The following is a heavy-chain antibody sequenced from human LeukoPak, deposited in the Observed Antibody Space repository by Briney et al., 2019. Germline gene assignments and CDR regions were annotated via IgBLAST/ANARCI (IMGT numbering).Heavy chain of an antibody. CDR1: GYSFTSYI. CDR2: ISGHNGNT. J-gene: IGHJ4*02. Sequence: ASVKVSCKASGYSFTSYIISWVRQAAGQGLEWMGWISGHNGNTNYAQNLQGRITMTTDTSTSTAYMGLRSLRSDDAAVYYCARGWFGESLGGFDYWGQGTLVTVSS. CDR3: ARGWFGESLGGFDY. V-gene: IGHV1-18*01. D-gene: IGHD3-10*01.